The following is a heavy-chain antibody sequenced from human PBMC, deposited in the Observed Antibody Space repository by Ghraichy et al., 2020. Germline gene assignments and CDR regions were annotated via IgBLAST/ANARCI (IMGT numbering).Heavy chain of an antibody. V-gene: IGHV3-48*01. CDR1: GFNFRSYT. CDR2: ISSGASSI. J-gene: IGHJ4*02. CDR3: VKGYYYDTSLHYYFDL. D-gene: IGHD3-22*01. Sequence: GGSLRLSCAASGFNFRSYTMNWIRQAPGKGLEWIAYISSGASSILYTESVKGRFTISRDDAKASLFLQMSGLRADDTAVYYCVKGYYYDTSLHYYFDLWGQGALVTVSS.